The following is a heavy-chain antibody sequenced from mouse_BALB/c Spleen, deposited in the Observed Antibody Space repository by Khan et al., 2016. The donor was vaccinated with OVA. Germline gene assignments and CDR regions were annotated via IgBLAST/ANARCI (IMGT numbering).Heavy chain of an antibody. J-gene: IGHJ2*01. D-gene: IGHD2-14*01. CDR3: ARDWYDSFDY. CDR2: INTETGEP. V-gene: IGHV9-2-1*01. CDR1: GYTFTDYS. Sequence: QIQLVQSGPELKKSGETVKISCKASGYTFTDYSMHWVKQAPGKGLKWMGWINTETGEPTYADDFKGRFAFSLETSASTAYLQINNLKNDDTATYFCARDWYDSFDYWGQGTTLTVSA.